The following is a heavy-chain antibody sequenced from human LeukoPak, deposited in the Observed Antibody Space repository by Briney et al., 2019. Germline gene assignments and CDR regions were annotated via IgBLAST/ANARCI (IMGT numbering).Heavy chain of an antibody. CDR2: IKQDGSEK. D-gene: IGHD6-19*01. CDR1: GFTFSSYW. CDR3: ARGFTGWMLDY. V-gene: IGHV3-7*01. Sequence: QPGGSLRLSCAASGFTFSSYWMSWVRQAPGKGLEWVANIKQDGSEKYYVDSVKGRFTISRDNSKNTLYLQMNSLRAEDTAVYYCARGFTGWMLDYWGQGTLVTVSS. J-gene: IGHJ4*02.